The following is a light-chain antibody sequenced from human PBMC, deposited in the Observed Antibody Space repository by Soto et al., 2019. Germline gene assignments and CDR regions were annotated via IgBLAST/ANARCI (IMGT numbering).Light chain of an antibody. J-gene: IGLJ3*02. CDR3: ATWDDSLNGWV. V-gene: IGLV1-44*01. Sequence: QSVLTQPPSAXGXXXXXXXISCSGTSSNIGSNPINWYHQLPGTAPKLLIYSTNQRPSGVPDRFSGSKSGTSASLAISGLESEDEADYYCATWDDSLNGWVFGGGTKVTVL. CDR1: SSNIGSNP. CDR2: STN.